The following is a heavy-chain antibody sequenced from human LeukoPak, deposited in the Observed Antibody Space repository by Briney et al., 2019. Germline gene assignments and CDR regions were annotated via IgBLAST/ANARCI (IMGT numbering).Heavy chain of an antibody. J-gene: IGHJ6*04. CDR2: ISSSGRTI. CDR3: ARDLPITMVRGVILSGGMDV. Sequence: PGGSLRLSCAASGFTSSSYEMNWVRQAPGKGLEWVSYISSSGRTIYYADSVKGRFTISRDNAKNSLYLQMNSLRAEDTAVYYCARDLPITMVRGVILSGGMDVWGKGTTVTVSS. CDR1: GFTSSSYE. D-gene: IGHD3-10*01. V-gene: IGHV3-48*03.